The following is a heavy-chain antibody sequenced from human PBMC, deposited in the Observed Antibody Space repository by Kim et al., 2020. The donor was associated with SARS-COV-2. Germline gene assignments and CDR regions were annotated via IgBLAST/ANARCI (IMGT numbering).Heavy chain of an antibody. CDR3: VKSLGYSSGSGAFDI. J-gene: IGHJ3*02. CDR1: GFTFGSYA. V-gene: IGHV3-23*01. CDR2: MSRSGST. D-gene: IGHD6-19*01. Sequence: GGSLRLSCAASGFTFGSYAMTWVRQAPGKGLEWVSTMSRSGSTYYADSVKGRFTVSRDNSKNTLYVQMNILRAEDMAIYYCVKSLGYSSGSGAFDIWGQG.